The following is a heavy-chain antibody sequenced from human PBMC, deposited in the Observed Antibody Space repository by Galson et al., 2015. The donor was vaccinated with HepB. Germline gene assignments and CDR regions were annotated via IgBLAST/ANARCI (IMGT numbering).Heavy chain of an antibody. Sequence: SLRLSCAASGFNFSAYSMNWVRQAPGEELQWVSYIGKTSRGIYYTDSVRGRFTISRDNAKNSVTLQMNSLRVEDTAVYYCVRWGSFDYWGQGTLVTVSS. J-gene: IGHJ4*02. CDR1: GFNFSAYS. V-gene: IGHV3-48*01. D-gene: IGHD3-16*01. CDR2: IGKTSRGI. CDR3: VRWGSFDY.